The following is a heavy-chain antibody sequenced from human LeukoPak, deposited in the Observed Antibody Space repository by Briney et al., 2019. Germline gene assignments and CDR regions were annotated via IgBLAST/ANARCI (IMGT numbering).Heavy chain of an antibody. CDR3: ARGSEGNWNLFAY. CDR2: ISPDDSDT. CDR1: GYTFTTYW. D-gene: IGHD1-20*01. V-gene: IGHV5-51*01. J-gene: IGHJ4*02. Sequence: GESLKISCKGSGYTFTTYWIGWVRQMPGKGLEWMGIISPDDSDTRYSPSFQGQVTFSADKSISTAYLQWISLKVSDTAMYYCARGSEGNWNLFAYWGQGTLVTVSS.